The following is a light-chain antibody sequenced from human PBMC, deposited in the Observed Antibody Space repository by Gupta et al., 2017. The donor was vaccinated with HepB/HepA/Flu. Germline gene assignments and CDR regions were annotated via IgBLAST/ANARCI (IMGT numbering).Light chain of an antibody. J-gene: IGLJ1*01. CDR2: TNN. CDR1: IGSR. V-gene: IGLV1-44*01. Sequence: IGSRVNWYQQLPGTAPKLLINTNNQRPSGVPDRISGSKSGTSASLAISGLQSEDEADYYCAAWDDSLNAYVFGTGTKVTVL. CDR3: AAWDDSLNAYV.